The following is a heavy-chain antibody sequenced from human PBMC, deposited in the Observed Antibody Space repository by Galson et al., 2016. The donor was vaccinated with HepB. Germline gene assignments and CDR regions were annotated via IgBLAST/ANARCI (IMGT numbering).Heavy chain of an antibody. CDR3: ATGRAETRLDRVRGRLEERKFYFGMDV. D-gene: IGHD2/OR15-2a*01. CDR2: IGHSGKI. Sequence: SETLSLTCSLHGGSFNGKHWSWIRQPPGKGLEWIGGIGHSGKITYNPSLASRLAISGDTPRKQFSLTLTSVTAADTAVYYCATGRAETRLDRVRGRLEERKFYFGMDVWGQGTLVTVSS. J-gene: IGHJ4*02. V-gene: IGHV4-34*01. CDR1: GGSFNGKH.